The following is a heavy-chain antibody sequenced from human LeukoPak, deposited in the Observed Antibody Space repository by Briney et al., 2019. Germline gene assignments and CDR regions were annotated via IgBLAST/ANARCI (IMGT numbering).Heavy chain of an antibody. D-gene: IGHD1-1*01. CDR2: IYYSGST. CDR1: GGSISSYY. V-gene: IGHV4-59*01. Sequence: PSETLSLTCTVSGGSISSYYWSWIRQPPGKGLEWIGYIYYSGSTNYNPSLKSRVTISVDTSKTQFSLKLSSVTAADTAVYYCARDYWNDGLFDYWGQGTLVTVSS. CDR3: ARDYWNDGLFDY. J-gene: IGHJ4*02.